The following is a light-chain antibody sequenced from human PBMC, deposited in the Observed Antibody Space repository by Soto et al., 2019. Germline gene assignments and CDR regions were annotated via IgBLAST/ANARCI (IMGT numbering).Light chain of an antibody. J-gene: IGKJ3*01. CDR3: QQYDNFPRFT. V-gene: IGKV1-33*01. CDR1: QDISNF. CDR2: DAS. Sequence: DIQMTQSPSSLSASLGDRVTITCQASQDISNFLNWYQQKPGTAPKLLIYDASNLETGVPSRFSGSGSGTDFTFTISSLQPEDIATYYCQQYDNFPRFTFGPGTKVDIK.